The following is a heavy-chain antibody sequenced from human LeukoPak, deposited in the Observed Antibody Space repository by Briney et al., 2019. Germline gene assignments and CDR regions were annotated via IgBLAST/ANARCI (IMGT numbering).Heavy chain of an antibody. Sequence: GGSLRLSCAASGFTFSSYSMNWVRQAPGKGLEWVSSISSSSSYIYYADSVKGRFTISRDNAKNSPYLQMNSLRAEDTAVYYCARGNTVTTRSPGYWGQGTLVTVSS. CDR3: ARGNTVTTRSPGY. J-gene: IGHJ4*02. CDR2: ISSSSSYI. CDR1: GFTFSSYS. V-gene: IGHV3-21*01. D-gene: IGHD4-17*01.